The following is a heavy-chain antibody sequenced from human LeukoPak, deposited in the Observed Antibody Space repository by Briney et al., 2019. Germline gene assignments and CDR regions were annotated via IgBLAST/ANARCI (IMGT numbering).Heavy chain of an antibody. J-gene: IGHJ4*02. Sequence: ASVKVSCKASGYTFSSYYIHWVRQAPRQGLQWMGVINPSGSNSRYAEEFQGRVTMTRNTSTNTVNMELSSLRSNDTAVYYCSSPKSPYEGTGPHNWGQGTQVTVSS. CDR1: GYTFSSYY. CDR3: SSPKSPYEGTGPHN. CDR2: INPSGSNS. D-gene: IGHD2-8*02. V-gene: IGHV1-46*01.